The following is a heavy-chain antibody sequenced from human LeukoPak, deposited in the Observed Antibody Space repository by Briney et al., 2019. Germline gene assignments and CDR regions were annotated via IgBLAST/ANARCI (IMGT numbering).Heavy chain of an antibody. Sequence: PSETLSLTCTVSGGSISSYYWSWIRQPPGKGLEWIGYIYYSGSTNYNPSLKSRVTISVDTSKNQFSLKLSSVTAADTAVYYCVGSSGYYGDAFDIWGQGTMVTVSS. D-gene: IGHD3-22*01. CDR2: IYYSGST. V-gene: IGHV4-59*01. CDR3: VGSSGYYGDAFDI. CDR1: GGSISSYY. J-gene: IGHJ3*02.